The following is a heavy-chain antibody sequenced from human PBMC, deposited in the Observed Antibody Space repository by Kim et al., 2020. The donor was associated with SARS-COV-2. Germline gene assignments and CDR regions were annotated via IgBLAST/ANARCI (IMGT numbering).Heavy chain of an antibody. D-gene: IGHD5-12*01. CDR1: GFTFSSYS. CDR2: ISSSSSYI. CDR3: ARDLASYSGYDYAFDI. J-gene: IGHJ3*02. V-gene: IGHV3-21*01. Sequence: GGSLRLSCAASGFTFSSYSMNWVRQAPGKGLEWVSSISSSSSYIYYADSVKGRFTISRDNAKNSLYLQMNRLRAEDTAVYYCARDLASYSGYDYAFDIWGQGTMVTVSS.